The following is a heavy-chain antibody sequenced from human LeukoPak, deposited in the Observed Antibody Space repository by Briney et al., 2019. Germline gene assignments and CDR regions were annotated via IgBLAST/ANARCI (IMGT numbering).Heavy chain of an antibody. J-gene: IGHJ5*02. CDR2: ISSSGSTI. CDR3: AREKRYNWFDP. CDR1: GFTFSSYE. V-gene: IGHV3-48*03. Sequence: PGGSLRLSCAASGFTFSSYEMNWVRQAPGKGLEWVSYISSSGSTIYYADSVKGRFTISRDNAKNSPYLQMDSLRAEDTAVYYCAREKRYNWFDPWGQGTLVTVSS.